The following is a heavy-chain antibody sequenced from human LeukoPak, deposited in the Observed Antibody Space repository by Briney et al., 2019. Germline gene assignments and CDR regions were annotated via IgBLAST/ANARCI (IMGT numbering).Heavy chain of an antibody. Sequence: SETLSLTCTVSGGPISSSSYYWGWIRQPPGKGLEWIGSIYYSGSTYYNPSLKSRVTISVDTSKNQFSLKLSSVTAADTAVYYCARGQGYSYGYEWFDPWGQGTLVTVSS. CDR3: ARGQGYSYGYEWFDP. CDR1: GGPISSSSYY. D-gene: IGHD5-18*01. CDR2: IYYSGST. J-gene: IGHJ5*02. V-gene: IGHV4-39*07.